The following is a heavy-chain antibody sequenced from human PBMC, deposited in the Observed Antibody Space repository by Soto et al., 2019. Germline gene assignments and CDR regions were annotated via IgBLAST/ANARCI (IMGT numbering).Heavy chain of an antibody. V-gene: IGHV4-4*07. Sequence: TLSLTCSVAAGSISTYHWSWIRQPAGKGLEWIGHIYYTGSTDYNPSLKSRVTMSVDTSKNQFPLKVSSVTAADTAVYYCARDCSGGACYPASFDYWGQGTLVTVSS. J-gene: IGHJ4*02. CDR3: ARDCSGGACYPASFDY. D-gene: IGHD2-15*01. CDR2: IYYTGST. CDR1: AGSISTYH.